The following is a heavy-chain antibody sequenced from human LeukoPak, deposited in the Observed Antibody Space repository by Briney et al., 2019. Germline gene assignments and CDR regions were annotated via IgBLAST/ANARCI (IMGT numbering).Heavy chain of an antibody. J-gene: IGHJ4*02. CDR3: ARDWGKTVGFEY. Sequence: GGSLRLSCAASGFTVSNNYMSWVRQAPGKGLEWVSVIYDSGTTFYADSVKGRFTISRDNSKITLYLQMNSLRDEDTAVYYCARDWGKTVGFEYWGQGTLVSVSS. D-gene: IGHD3-16*01. CDR1: GFTVSNNY. V-gene: IGHV3-53*01. CDR2: IYDSGTT.